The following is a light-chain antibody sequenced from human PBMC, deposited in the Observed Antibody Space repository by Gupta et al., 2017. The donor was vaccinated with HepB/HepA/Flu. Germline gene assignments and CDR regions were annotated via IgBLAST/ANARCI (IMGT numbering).Light chain of an antibody. Sequence: QSALTPPASVSGSPGQSITLSCTGTSRDIGDYDLVCWYQQYPGKAPKLIIYDVVNRPSGVSNRFSGSKSGNTASLTISGLQVEDEADYYCSSYAYSSSLIIFGGGTRLTVL. CDR2: DVV. J-gene: IGLJ2*01. V-gene: IGLV2-14*03. CDR3: SSYAYSSSLII. CDR1: SRDIGDYDL.